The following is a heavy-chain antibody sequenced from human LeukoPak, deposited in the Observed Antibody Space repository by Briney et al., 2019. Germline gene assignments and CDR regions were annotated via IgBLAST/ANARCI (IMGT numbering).Heavy chain of an antibody. J-gene: IGHJ4*02. Sequence: SETLSLTCSVSGGSISISNYYWGWIRQPPGKGLEWIGTIHHTGSTYYNPSLRSRVTVSVETSSNQFSLKATSVTAADTAIYYCARHPSGSSFDYWGQGTLVAVSS. CDR3: ARHPSGSSFDY. V-gene: IGHV4-39*01. D-gene: IGHD1-26*01. CDR2: IHHTGST. CDR1: GGSISISNYY.